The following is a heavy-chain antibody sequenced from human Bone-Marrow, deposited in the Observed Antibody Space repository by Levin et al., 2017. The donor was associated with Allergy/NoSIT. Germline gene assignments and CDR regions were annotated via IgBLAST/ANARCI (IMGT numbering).Heavy chain of an antibody. CDR3: AKAAAAGTDYYYYGMDV. J-gene: IGHJ6*02. V-gene: IGHV3-23*01. CDR2: ISGSGGST. CDR1: GFTFSSYA. D-gene: IGHD6-13*01. Sequence: SCAASGFTFSSYAMSWVRQAPGKGLEWVSAISGSGGSTYYADSVKGRFTISRDNSKNTLYLQMNSLRAEDTAVYYCAKAAAAGTDYYYYGMDVWGQGTTVTVSS.